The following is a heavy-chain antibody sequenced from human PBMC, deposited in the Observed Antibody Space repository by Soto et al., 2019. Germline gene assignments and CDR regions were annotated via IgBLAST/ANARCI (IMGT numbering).Heavy chain of an antibody. J-gene: IGHJ4*02. CDR2: IYYSGST. CDR3: ARRLVVVVAATLGEFDY. Sequence: QLQLQESGPGLVKPSETLSLTCTVSGGSISSSSYYWGWIRQPPGKGLEWIGSIYYSGSTYYNPSLKSRVTISVDTSKNQFSLKLSSVTAADTAVYYCARRLVVVVAATLGEFDYWGQGTLFTVSS. V-gene: IGHV4-39*01. D-gene: IGHD2-15*01. CDR1: GGSISSSSYY.